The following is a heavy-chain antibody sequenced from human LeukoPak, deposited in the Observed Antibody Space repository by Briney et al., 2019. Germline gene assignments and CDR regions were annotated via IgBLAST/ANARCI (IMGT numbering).Heavy chain of an antibody. CDR3: ARGSSLDSYYDFWSGYYKNYFDY. Sequence: PSETLSLTCTVSGGSISSGDYYWSWIRQPPGKGLEWIGYIYYSGSTYYNPSLKSRVTISVDTSKNQFSLKLSSVAAADTAVYYCARGSSLDSYYDFWSGYYKNYFDYWGQGTLVTVSS. V-gene: IGHV4-30-4*08. CDR1: GGSISSGDYY. J-gene: IGHJ4*02. D-gene: IGHD3-3*01. CDR2: IYYSGST.